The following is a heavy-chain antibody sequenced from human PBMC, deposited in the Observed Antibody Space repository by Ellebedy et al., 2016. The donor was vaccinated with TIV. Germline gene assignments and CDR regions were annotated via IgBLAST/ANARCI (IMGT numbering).Heavy chain of an antibody. D-gene: IGHD3-3*01. CDR1: GFTFSSYS. CDR3: ARNTIFGRYFDL. Sequence: GGSLRLXXAASGFTFSSYSMNWVRQAPGKGLEWVSYISSSSSTIYYADSVKGRFTISRDNAKNSLYLQMNSLRAEDTAVYYCARNTIFGRYFDLWGRGTLVTVSS. J-gene: IGHJ2*01. V-gene: IGHV3-48*04. CDR2: ISSSSSTI.